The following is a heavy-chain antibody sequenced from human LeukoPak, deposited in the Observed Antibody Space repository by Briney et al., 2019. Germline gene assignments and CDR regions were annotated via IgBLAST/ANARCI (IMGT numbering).Heavy chain of an antibody. V-gene: IGHV3-9*01. D-gene: IGHD3-22*01. Sequence: PGRSLRLSCAASGYTFDDYAMHWVRQAPGKGLEWVSGISWNSGSIGYADSVKGRFTISRDNAKNSLYLQMNSLRAEDTALYYCAKDSTPYYYDSSGYYDYWGQGTLVTVSS. J-gene: IGHJ4*02. CDR2: ISWNSGSI. CDR3: AKDSTPYYYDSSGYYDY. CDR1: GYTFDDYA.